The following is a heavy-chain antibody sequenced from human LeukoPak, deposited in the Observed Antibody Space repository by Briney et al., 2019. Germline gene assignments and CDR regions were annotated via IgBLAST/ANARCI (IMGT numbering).Heavy chain of an antibody. CDR1: GFTFSSYW. D-gene: IGHD5-18*01. CDR3: ARCTAMVSNYYYGMDV. CDR2: IKQDGSEK. V-gene: IGHV3-7*01. Sequence: PGGSLRLSCAASGFTFSSYWMSWVRQAPGEGLEWVANIKQDGSEKYYVDSVKGRFTISRDNAKNSLYLQMNSLRAEDTAVYYCARCTAMVSNYYYGMDVWGQGTTVTVSS. J-gene: IGHJ6*02.